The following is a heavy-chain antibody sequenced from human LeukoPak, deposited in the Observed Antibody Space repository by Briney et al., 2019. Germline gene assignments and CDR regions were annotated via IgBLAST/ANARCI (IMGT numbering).Heavy chain of an antibody. Sequence: ASLKVSCKTSGGTFSSYAITRVRHATGQGREWMGRIIPILGIANCAQKFQGRVTIIADKSTGTAYMELSSLRSEDTAVYYCARDLYSGHEGNAFDIWGQGTMVTVSS. CDR2: IIPILGIA. D-gene: IGHD5-12*01. CDR1: GGTFSSYA. V-gene: IGHV1-69*04. J-gene: IGHJ3*02. CDR3: ARDLYSGHEGNAFDI.